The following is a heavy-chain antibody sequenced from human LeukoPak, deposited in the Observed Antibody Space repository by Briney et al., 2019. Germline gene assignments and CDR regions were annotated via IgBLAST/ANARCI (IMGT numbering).Heavy chain of an antibody. V-gene: IGHV4-59*01. Sequence: SETLSLTCTVSGGSISSYYWSWIRQPPGKGLEWFGYIYYSGSTNYNPSLKSRVTISVDTSKNQFSLKLSSVTAADTAVYYCARGRWLQEFDYWGQGTLVTVSS. CDR2: IYYSGST. CDR1: GGSISSYY. CDR3: ARGRWLQEFDY. J-gene: IGHJ4*02. D-gene: IGHD5-24*01.